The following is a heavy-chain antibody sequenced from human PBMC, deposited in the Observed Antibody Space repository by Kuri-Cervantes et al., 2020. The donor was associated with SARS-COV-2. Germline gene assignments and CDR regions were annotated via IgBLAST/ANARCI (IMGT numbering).Heavy chain of an antibody. J-gene: IGHJ5*02. Sequence: ASVKVSCKASGYTFTNYAIHWVRQGPGQRLEWMGWISADNGNTKYSEKFQGRVTITRDTSATTANMELSSLRSEDTAVYYCARVGYCGSMSCYLDPWGQGTLVTVSS. CDR1: GYTFTNYA. D-gene: IGHD2-2*01. CDR2: ISADNGNT. V-gene: IGHV1-3*01. CDR3: ARVGYCGSMSCYLDP.